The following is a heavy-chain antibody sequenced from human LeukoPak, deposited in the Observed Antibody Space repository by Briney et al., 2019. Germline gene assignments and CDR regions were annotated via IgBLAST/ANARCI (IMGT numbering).Heavy chain of an antibody. CDR2: IRYDGSNK. J-gene: IGHJ3*02. CDR1: GFTFSSYG. D-gene: IGHD6-19*01. V-gene: IGHV3-30*02. CDR3: ARAMAGKVVSGNDAFDI. Sequence: PGGSLRLSCAAPGFTFSSYGMHWVRQAPGKGLEWVAFIRYDGSNKYYADSVKGRFTISRDNSKNTLYLQMNSLRAEDTAVYYCARAMAGKVVSGNDAFDIWGQGTMVTVSS.